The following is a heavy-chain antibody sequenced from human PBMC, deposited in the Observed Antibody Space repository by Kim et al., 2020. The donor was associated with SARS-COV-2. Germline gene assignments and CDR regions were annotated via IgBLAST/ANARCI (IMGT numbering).Heavy chain of an antibody. CDR2: P. CDR3: ARGGRGGGMDV. J-gene: IGHJ6*02. V-gene: IGHV7-4-1*02. Sequence: PTYAQGFTGRFVFSLDTSVSTAYLQISSLKAEDTAVYYCARGGRGGGMDVWGQGTTVTVSS. D-gene: IGHD2-15*01.